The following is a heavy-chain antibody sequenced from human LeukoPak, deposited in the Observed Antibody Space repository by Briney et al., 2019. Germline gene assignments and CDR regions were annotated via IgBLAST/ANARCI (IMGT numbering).Heavy chain of an antibody. D-gene: IGHD1-26*01. J-gene: IGHJ1*01. V-gene: IGHV3-53*01. CDR2: IYSDGNT. Sequence: GGSLRLSCAASGFTVSNNRLSWVRQAPGMGLEWVSTIYSDGNTYYPDSVKGRFTISRDGSKNTLYLQLNSLRTEDTAIYYCVREREGSNSEHWGQGTLVTVSS. CDR1: GFTVSNNR. CDR3: VREREGSNSEH.